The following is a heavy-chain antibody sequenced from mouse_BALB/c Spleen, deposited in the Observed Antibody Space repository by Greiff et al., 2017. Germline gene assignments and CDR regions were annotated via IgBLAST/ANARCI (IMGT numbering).Heavy chain of an antibody. CDR2: ISSGSSTI. CDR3: ARKGAGTRYYFDY. CDR1: GFTFSSFG. Sequence: EVKVVESGGGLVQPGGSRKLSCAASGFTFSSFGMHWVRQAPEKGLEWVAYISSGSSTIYYADTVKGRFTISRDNPKNTLFLQMTSLRSEDTAMYYCARKGAGTRYYFDYWGQGTTLTVSS. V-gene: IGHV5-17*02. D-gene: IGHD4-1*01. J-gene: IGHJ2*01.